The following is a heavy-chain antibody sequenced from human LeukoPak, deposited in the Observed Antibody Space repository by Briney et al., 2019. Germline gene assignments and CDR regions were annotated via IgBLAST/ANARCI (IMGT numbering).Heavy chain of an antibody. Sequence: NPSETLSLTCTVSGGSISSYYWSWIRQPPGKGLEWIGYIYYSGSTNYNPSLKSRVTISVDTSKNQFSLKLSSVTAADTAVYYCARDNGDNDYYYYYGMGVWGQGTTVTVS. V-gene: IGHV4-59*01. CDR3: ARDNGDNDYYYYYGMGV. CDR1: GGSISSYY. J-gene: IGHJ6*02. D-gene: IGHD2-8*01. CDR2: IYYSGST.